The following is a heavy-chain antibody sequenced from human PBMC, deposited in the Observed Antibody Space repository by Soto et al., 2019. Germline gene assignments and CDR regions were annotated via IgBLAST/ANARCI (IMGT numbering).Heavy chain of an antibody. D-gene: IGHD2-15*01. V-gene: IGHV4-59*01. CDR1: GDSISSYY. Sequence: KPSETLSLTCTVSGDSISSYYWSWIRQPPGKGLEWIGYIYYTGSTNYNPSLKSRVTISVDTSKNQFSLKLSSVTAADTAVYYCTRGGRLGYCSGGSCYLADYWGQGTLVTVSS. CDR3: TRGGRLGYCSGGSCYLADY. J-gene: IGHJ4*02. CDR2: IYYTGST.